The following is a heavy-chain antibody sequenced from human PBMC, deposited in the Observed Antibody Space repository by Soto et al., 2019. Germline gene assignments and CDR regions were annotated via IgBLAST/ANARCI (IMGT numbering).Heavy chain of an antibody. J-gene: IGHJ5*02. CDR2: IYHSGST. CDR1: GGSISSGGYS. CDR3: ARVSAAGGWFDP. D-gene: IGHD6-13*01. Sequence: SETLSLTCAVSGGSISSGGYSWSWIRQPPGKGLEWIGYIYHSGSTYYNPSLKSRVTISVDRSKNQFSLKLSSVTAADTAVYYCARVSAAGGWFDPWGQGTLVTVPS. V-gene: IGHV4-30-2*01.